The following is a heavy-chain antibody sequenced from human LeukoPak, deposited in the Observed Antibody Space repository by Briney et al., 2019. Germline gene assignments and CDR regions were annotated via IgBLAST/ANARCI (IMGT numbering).Heavy chain of an antibody. Sequence: GGSLRLSCAASGFTFSNAWMSSVRQAPGKGLEWVGLIKSKTDGGTTDYAAPVKGRFTISRDDSKNTLYLQMNTLKTEDTAVYYCTTASDCSGGTCYFDYWGQGTLVTVSS. CDR2: IKSKTDGGTT. J-gene: IGHJ4*02. CDR3: TTASDCSGGTCYFDY. D-gene: IGHD2-15*01. V-gene: IGHV3-15*01. CDR1: GFTFSNAW.